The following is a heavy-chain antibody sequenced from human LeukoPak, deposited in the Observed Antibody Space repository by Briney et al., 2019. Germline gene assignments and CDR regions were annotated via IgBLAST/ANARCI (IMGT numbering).Heavy chain of an antibody. V-gene: IGHV1-2*02. CDR2: INPNSGDT. CDR1: GYTFTGYY. CDR3: ARDWLLRYSEGGFDS. D-gene: IGHD3-9*01. Sequence: ASVKVSCKASGYTFTGYYMHWVRQAPGQGLEWMGWINPNSGDTNYAQKFQGRVTMARDTSITTAYMELSRLWSDDTAVYYCARDWLLRYSEGGFDSWGQGTLVTVSS. J-gene: IGHJ4*02.